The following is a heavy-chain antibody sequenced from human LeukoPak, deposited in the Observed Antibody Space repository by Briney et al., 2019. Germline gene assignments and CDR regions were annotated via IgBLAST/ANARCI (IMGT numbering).Heavy chain of an antibody. CDR3: ARVGPCSGGSCSLVGGMDV. D-gene: IGHD2-15*01. V-gene: IGHV3-21*01. CDR1: GFTFSSYS. Sequence: PGGSLRLSCAASGFTFSSYSMNWVRQAPGKGLEWVSSISSSSSYIYYADSVKGRFTISRDNAKNSLYLQMNSLRAEDTAVYYCARVGPCSGGSCSLVGGMDVWGQGTTVTVSS. J-gene: IGHJ6*02. CDR2: ISSSSSYI.